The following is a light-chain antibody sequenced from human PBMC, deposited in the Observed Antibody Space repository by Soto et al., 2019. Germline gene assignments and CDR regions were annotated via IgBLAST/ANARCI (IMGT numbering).Light chain of an antibody. Sequence: EIVLTQSPATLSLSPGERATLSCRASQSVSNYLAWFQQRPGQAPRLLIYDASNRATGIPARFSGSGSRTNVTLTISSLEPEDFAVYYCQQRSTRVTFGGGTKVEIK. CDR3: QQRSTRVT. CDR2: DAS. J-gene: IGKJ4*01. V-gene: IGKV3-11*01. CDR1: QSVSNY.